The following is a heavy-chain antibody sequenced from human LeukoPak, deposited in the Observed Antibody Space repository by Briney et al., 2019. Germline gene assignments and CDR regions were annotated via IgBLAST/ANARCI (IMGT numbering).Heavy chain of an antibody. J-gene: IGHJ5*02. V-gene: IGHV3-48*01. D-gene: IGHD6-6*01. CDR1: GFTFSSYS. CDR3: ARVMSIGTIDP. Sequence: GGSLRLSCAASGFTFSSYSMNWVRQAPGKGLEWVSYISSSSSTIYYADSVKGRFTISRDNAKNSLYLQMNSLRAEDTAVYYCARVMSIGTIDPWGQGTLVTVSS. CDR2: ISSSSSTI.